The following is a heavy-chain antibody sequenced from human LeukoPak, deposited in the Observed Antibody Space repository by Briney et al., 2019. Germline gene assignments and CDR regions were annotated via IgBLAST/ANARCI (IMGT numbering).Heavy chain of an antibody. Sequence: PSETLSLTCAVSGGSISNYYWSWIRQPAGKGLEWIGRIYTTGNTNYNPSLKSRVAMSVDTSENQFSLKLTSVTAADTALYYCARDYSLGTPNAFDIWGQGTMVTVSS. J-gene: IGHJ3*02. V-gene: IGHV4-4*07. D-gene: IGHD4-23*01. CDR1: GGSISNYY. CDR3: ARDYSLGTPNAFDI. CDR2: IYTTGNT.